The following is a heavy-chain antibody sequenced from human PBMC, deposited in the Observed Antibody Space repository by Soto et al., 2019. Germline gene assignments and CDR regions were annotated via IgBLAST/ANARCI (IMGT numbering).Heavy chain of an antibody. CDR2: IYYSGST. J-gene: IGHJ3*02. D-gene: IGHD1-26*01. V-gene: IGHV4-39*01. CDR3: ARHRGSGSYRDAFDI. CDR1: GGSISSSSYY. Sequence: QLQLQESGPGLVKPSETLSLTCTVSGGSISSSSYYWGWIRQPPGKGLEWIGSIYYSGSTYYNPSLKSRVTISVDTSKNQFSLKLSSVTAADTAVYYCARHRGSGSYRDAFDIWGQGTMVTVSS.